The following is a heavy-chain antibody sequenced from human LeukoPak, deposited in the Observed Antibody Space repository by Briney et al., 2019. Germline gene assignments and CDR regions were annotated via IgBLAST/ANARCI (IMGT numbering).Heavy chain of an antibody. J-gene: IGHJ4*02. CDR1: GYTFTGYY. V-gene: IGHV1-2*02. CDR3: ARDDIAVAGPGDY. D-gene: IGHD6-19*01. Sequence: GASVKVSCKASGYTFTGYYMHWVRQAPGQGLEWMGWINPNSGGTNYAQKFQGRVTMTRDTSISTAYMELSRLRSEDTAVYYCARDDIAVAGPGDYWGQRTLVTVSS. CDR2: INPNSGGT.